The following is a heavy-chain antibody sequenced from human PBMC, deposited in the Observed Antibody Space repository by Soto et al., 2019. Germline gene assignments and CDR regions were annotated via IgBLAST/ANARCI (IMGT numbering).Heavy chain of an antibody. Sequence: PSETLSLTCTVSGGSVSSGSYYWSWIRQPPGKGLEWIGYIYYSGSTNYNPSLKSRVTISVDTSKNQFSLKLSSVTAADTAVYYCARQRPNYDFWSGYSSPLDVWGQGTTVTVSS. CDR3: ARQRPNYDFWSGYSSPLDV. CDR1: GGSVSSGSYY. CDR2: IYYSGST. V-gene: IGHV4-61*01. J-gene: IGHJ6*02. D-gene: IGHD3-3*01.